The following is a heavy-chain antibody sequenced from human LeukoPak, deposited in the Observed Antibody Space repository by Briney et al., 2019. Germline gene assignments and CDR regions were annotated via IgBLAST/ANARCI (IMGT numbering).Heavy chain of an antibody. CDR2: IYYSGST. CDR3: AREGRRSDCSSTSCYAKLYNWFDP. V-gene: IGHV4-59*01. J-gene: IGHJ5*02. CDR1: GGSISSYY. D-gene: IGHD2-2*01. Sequence: SVTLSLTCTVSGGSISSYYWSWIRQPPGKGLEWIGYIYYSGSTNYNPSLKSRVTISVDTSKNQFSLKLSSVTAADTAVYYCAREGRRSDCSSTSCYAKLYNWFDPWGQGTLVTVSS.